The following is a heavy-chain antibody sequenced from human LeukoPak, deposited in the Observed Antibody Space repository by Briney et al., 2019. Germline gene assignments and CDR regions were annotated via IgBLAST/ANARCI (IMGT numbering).Heavy chain of an antibody. CDR1: GGTFSSYT. D-gene: IGHD3-16*01. J-gene: IGHJ4*02. CDR2: IIPILGIA. Sequence: ASVKVSCKASGGTFSSYTISWVRQAPGQGLEWMGRIIPILGIANYAQKFQGRVTITADKSTSTAYMELSSLRSEDTAVYYCARALPRSGYDLDYFDYWGQGTLVTVSS. CDR3: ARALPRSGYDLDYFDY. V-gene: IGHV1-69*02.